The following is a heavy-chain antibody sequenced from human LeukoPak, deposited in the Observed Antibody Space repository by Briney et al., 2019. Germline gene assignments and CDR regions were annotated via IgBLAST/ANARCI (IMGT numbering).Heavy chain of an antibody. CDR3: AKTQMTTVVNFDY. CDR1: GFTFSSYG. V-gene: IGHV3-30*02. D-gene: IGHD4-23*01. Sequence: GGSLRLSCAASGFTFSSYGMHWVRQAPGKGLEWVAFIRYDGSNKYYADSVKGRFTISRDNSKNTLYLQMNSLRAEDTAVYYCAKTQMTTVVNFDYWGQGTLVTVSS. CDR2: IRYDGSNK. J-gene: IGHJ4*02.